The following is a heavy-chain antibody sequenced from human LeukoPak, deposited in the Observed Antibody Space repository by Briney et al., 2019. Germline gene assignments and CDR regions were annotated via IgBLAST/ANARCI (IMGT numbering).Heavy chain of an antibody. V-gene: IGHV5-10-1*01. D-gene: IGHD4-17*01. CDR3: AVGDYGPSGMDV. CDR2: IDPSDSYT. J-gene: IGHJ6*04. Sequence: ESLQISCKGSGYSFTSYWISWVRQMPGKGLEWMGRIDPSDSYTNYSPSFQGHVTISADKSISTAYLQWSSLKASDTAMYYCAVGDYGPSGMDVWGKGTTVTVSS. CDR1: GYSFTSYW.